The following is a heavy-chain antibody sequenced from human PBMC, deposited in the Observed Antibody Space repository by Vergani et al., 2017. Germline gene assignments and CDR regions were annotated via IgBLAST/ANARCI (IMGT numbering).Heavy chain of an antibody. CDR1: GGSISSHY. J-gene: IGHJ5*02. V-gene: IGHV4-59*11. CDR3: ARGGGIAVRGRNWFDP. Sequence: QVQLQESGPGLVKPSETLSLTCTVSGGSISSHYWSWIRQPPGKGLEWIGYIYYSGTTNYNPSLKSRVTISVDTSKNQFSLKLGSVTAADTAVYYCARGGGIAVRGRNWFDPWGRGTLVTVSS. CDR2: IYYSGTT. D-gene: IGHD6-19*01.